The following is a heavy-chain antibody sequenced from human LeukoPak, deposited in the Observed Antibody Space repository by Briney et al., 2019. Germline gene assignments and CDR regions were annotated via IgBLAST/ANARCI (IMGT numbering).Heavy chain of an antibody. CDR3: ARGRRGYSYGSLDY. CDR1: GGSISSYY. Sequence: PSETLSLTCTVSGGSISSYYWSWTRQPPGKGLEWIGYIYYSGSTNYNPSLKSRVTISVDTSKNQFSLKLSSVTAADTAVYYCARGRRGYSYGSLDYWGQGTLVTVSS. D-gene: IGHD5-18*01. V-gene: IGHV4-59*01. J-gene: IGHJ4*02. CDR2: IYYSGST.